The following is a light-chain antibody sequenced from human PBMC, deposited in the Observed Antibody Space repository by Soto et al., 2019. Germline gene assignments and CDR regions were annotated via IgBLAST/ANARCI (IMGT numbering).Light chain of an antibody. CDR1: SSDVGSYNY. J-gene: IGLJ1*01. CDR2: DVS. CDR3: CSYTSTGTYV. Sequence: LTQPASVSGSPGQSITISCTGTSSDVGSYNYVSWYQQHPDKAPKLMIYDVSNRPSGVSNRFSGSKSGNTAFLTISGLQADDEADYFCCSYTSTGTYVFGTGTKVTVL. V-gene: IGLV2-14*01.